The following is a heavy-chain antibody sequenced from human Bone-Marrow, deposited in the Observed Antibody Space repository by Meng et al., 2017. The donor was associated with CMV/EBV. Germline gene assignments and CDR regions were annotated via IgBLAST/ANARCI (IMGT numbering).Heavy chain of an antibody. J-gene: IGHJ4*02. Sequence: SVKVSCKASGGTFSSYAISWVRQAPGQGLEWMGGIIPIFGTANYAQKFQGRVTITTDESTSTAYMELSSLRSEDTAVYYCASGDYDSSGRDWAYWGQGTLVTAPQ. CDR3: ASGDYDSSGRDWAY. V-gene: IGHV1-69*05. CDR1: GGTFSSYA. D-gene: IGHD3-22*01. CDR2: IIPIFGTA.